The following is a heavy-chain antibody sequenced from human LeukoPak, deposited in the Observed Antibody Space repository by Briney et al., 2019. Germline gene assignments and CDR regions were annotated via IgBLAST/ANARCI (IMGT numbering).Heavy chain of an antibody. J-gene: IGHJ4*02. CDR3: AAPYCSNVVCYPLDY. D-gene: IGHD2-8*01. Sequence: GGSLRLSCAASGFAFSTYDMHLVRQPPRKGLEWVSAIGTSDDTYYPDSVKGRFTISREDAKNSLYLQMNSLRAGDTAVYYCAAPYCSNVVCYPLDYWGQGILVTVSS. V-gene: IGHV3-13*01. CDR2: IGTSDDT. CDR1: GFAFSTYD.